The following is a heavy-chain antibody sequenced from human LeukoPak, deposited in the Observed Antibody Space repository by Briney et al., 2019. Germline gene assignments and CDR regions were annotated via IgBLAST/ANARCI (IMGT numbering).Heavy chain of an antibody. CDR3: ARTLIEYSVSSCYFDY. J-gene: IGHJ4*02. CDR1: GFTFSSYG. D-gene: IGHD6-6*01. Sequence: GGSLRLSCAASGFTFSSYGMSWVRQAPGKGLEWVSAISGSGGSTYYADSVKGRFTISRDNSKNTLYLQMNSLRAEDTAVYYCARTLIEYSVSSCYFDYWGQGTLVTVSS. CDR2: ISGSGGST. V-gene: IGHV3-23*01.